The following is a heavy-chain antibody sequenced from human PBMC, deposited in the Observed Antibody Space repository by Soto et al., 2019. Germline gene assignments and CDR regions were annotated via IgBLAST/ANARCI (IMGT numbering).Heavy chain of an antibody. CDR1: GGSFSGYY. CDR3: ARAGIAAAVQAELYDY. D-gene: IGHD6-13*01. CDR2: INHSGST. V-gene: IGHV4-34*01. J-gene: IGHJ4*02. Sequence: SETLSLTCAVYGGSFSGYYWSWIRQPPGKGLEWIGEINHSGSTNYNPSLKSRVTISVDMSKNQFSLKLSSVTAADTAVYYYARAGIAAAVQAELYDYWGQGTLVTVSS.